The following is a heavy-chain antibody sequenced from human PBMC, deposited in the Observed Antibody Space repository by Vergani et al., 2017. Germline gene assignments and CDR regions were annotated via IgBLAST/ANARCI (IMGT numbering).Heavy chain of an antibody. CDR1: GGTFSSYT. CDR2: ISAYNGNT. Sequence: QVQLVQSGAEVKKPGSSVKVSCKASGGTFSSYTISWVRQAPGQGLEWMGRISAYNGNTNYAQKLQGRVTMTTDTSTSTAYMELRSLRSDDTAVYYCARAQQWLVRNWFDPWGQGTLVTVSS. D-gene: IGHD6-19*01. J-gene: IGHJ5*02. V-gene: IGHV1-18*01. CDR3: ARAQQWLVRNWFDP.